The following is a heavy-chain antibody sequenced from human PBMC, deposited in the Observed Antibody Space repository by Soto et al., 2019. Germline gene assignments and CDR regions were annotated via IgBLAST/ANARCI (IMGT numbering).Heavy chain of an antibody. J-gene: IGHJ4*02. V-gene: IGHV1-18*01. D-gene: IGHD3-22*01. CDR3: ARDQTYYYDSSGSSHLIDY. CDR2: ISAYNGNT. CDR1: GYTFTSYG. Sequence: ASVKVSCKASGYTFTSYGISWVRQAPGQGLEWMGWISAYNGNTNYAQKLQGRVTMTTDTSTSTAYMELRSLRSDDTAVYYCARDQTYYYDSSGSSHLIDYWGQGTLVTVSS.